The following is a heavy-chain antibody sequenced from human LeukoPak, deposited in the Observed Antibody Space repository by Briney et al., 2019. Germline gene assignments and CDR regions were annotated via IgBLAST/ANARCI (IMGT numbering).Heavy chain of an antibody. J-gene: IGHJ4*02. CDR2: IWYDGTNK. CDR1: GFTFSNYG. Sequence: GGSLRLSCAASGFTFSNYGIHWVRQAPGRGLEWVAVIWYDGTNKYYADSVKGRFTISRDNSKNTLYLQMNSLRAEDTAVYYCARERSTVAPPHPFDYWGQGTLVTVSS. D-gene: IGHD4-23*01. CDR3: ARERSTVAPPHPFDY. V-gene: IGHV3-33*01.